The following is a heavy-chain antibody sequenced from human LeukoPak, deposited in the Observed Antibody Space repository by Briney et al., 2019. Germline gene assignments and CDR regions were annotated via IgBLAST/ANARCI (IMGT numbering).Heavy chain of an antibody. J-gene: IGHJ4*02. V-gene: IGHV1-69*13. CDR1: GGTFSSYA. Sequence: SVKVSCKASGGTFSSYAISWVRQAPGQGLEWMGGIIPIFGTANYAQKFQGRVTITADESTSTAYMELSSLRSEDTAVYYCARGGDYYDSSGYSFDYWGQGTQVTVSS. CDR3: ARGGDYYDSSGYSFDY. D-gene: IGHD3-22*01. CDR2: IIPIFGTA.